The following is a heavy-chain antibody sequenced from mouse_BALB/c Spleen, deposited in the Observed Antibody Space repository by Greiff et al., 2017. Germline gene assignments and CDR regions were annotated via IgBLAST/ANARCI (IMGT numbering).Heavy chain of an antibody. CDR2: INPSNGGT. CDR1: GYTFTSYY. CDR3: TIYYGYDGGFAY. D-gene: IGHD2-2*01. J-gene: IGHJ3*01. Sequence: VQLQQSGAELVKPGASVKLSCKASGYTFTSYYMYWVKQRPGQGLEWIGEINPSNGGTNFNEKFKSKATLTVDKSSSTAYMQLSSLTSEDSAVYYCTIYYGYDGGFAYWGQGTLVTVSA. V-gene: IGHV1S81*02.